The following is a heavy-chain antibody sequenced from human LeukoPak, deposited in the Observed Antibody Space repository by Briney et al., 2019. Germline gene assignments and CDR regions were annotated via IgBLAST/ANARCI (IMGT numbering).Heavy chain of an antibody. Sequence: GGSLRLSCAASGFPFSNHAMSWVRPPPGKGLEWVSAISNGNTYYADSVRGRFTISRDDSKNMVYLQMNSLRDEDTALYYCVREAGYCASVCLKSNWFDPWGRGTLVTVSS. CDR1: GFPFSNHA. CDR2: ISNGNT. CDR3: VREAGYCASVCLKSNWFDP. J-gene: IGHJ5*02. D-gene: IGHD2-21*02. V-gene: IGHV3-23*01.